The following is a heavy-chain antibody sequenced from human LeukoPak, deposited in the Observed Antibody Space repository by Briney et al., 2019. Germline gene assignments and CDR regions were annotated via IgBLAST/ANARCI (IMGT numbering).Heavy chain of an antibody. Sequence: GASVRVSCKTSGYTFSRFGISWVRQAPGQGLEWMGWISGYDGNTNYPQRLQGRVTIATDTSTSTAYVELRNLRSDDTAVYYCARESSNGWFDPWGQGTLVTVSS. CDR3: ARESSNGWFDP. CDR2: ISGYDGNT. CDR1: GYTFSRFG. J-gene: IGHJ5*02. D-gene: IGHD2-8*01. V-gene: IGHV1-18*01.